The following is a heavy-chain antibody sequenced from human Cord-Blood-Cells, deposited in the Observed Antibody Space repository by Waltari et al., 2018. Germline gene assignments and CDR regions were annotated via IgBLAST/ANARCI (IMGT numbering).Heavy chain of an antibody. J-gene: IGHJ4*02. D-gene: IGHD5-12*01. V-gene: IGHV5-51*01. CDR3: ASRGTTRPRWLQKKYYFDY. Sequence: EVQLVQSGAEVKKPGESLKISCKGSGYSFTSYWIGWVRQMPGKGLEWMGIIYPGDSETRYSPSFQGQVTISADKSISTAYLQWSSLKASDTAMYYCASRGTTRPRWLQKKYYFDYWGQGTLVTVSS. CDR1: GYSFTSYW. CDR2: IYPGDSET.